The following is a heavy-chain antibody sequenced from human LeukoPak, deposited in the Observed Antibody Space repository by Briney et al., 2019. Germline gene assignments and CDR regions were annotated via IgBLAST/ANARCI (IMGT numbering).Heavy chain of an antibody. CDR3: AREGGPYRPLDY. V-gene: IGHV4-39*07. Sequence: SETLSLTCTVSGDSISRSSYSWGWIRQPPGKGLEWIGSIYYIGSTYYNPSLKSRVTISVDTSKNQFSLKLTSVTAADTAVYYCAREGGPYRPLDYSGQGTLVTVSS. CDR2: IYYIGST. CDR1: GDSISRSSYS. J-gene: IGHJ4*02.